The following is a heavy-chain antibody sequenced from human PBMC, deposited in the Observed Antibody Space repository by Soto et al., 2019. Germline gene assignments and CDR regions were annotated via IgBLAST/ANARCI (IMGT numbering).Heavy chain of an antibody. CDR2: IYHSGST. V-gene: IGHV4-4*02. Sequence: SSETLSLTCAVSSGSISSSNWWSWVRQPPGKGLEWIGEIYHSGSTNYNPSLKSRVTISVDKSKNQFSLKLSSVTAADTAVYYCARDVRGDYYYSYSMDVWGKGTTVTVSS. CDR3: ARDVRGDYYYSYSMDV. D-gene: IGHD4-17*01. CDR1: SGSISSSNW. J-gene: IGHJ6*03.